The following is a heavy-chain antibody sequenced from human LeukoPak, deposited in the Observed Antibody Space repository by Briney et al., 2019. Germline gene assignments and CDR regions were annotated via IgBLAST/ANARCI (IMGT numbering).Heavy chain of an antibody. Sequence: GRSLRLSCAASGFTFSSYWMSWVRQAPGKGLEWVANIKQDGSGKYYVDSVKGRFTISRDNAKNSLYLQMNSLRAEDTAVYYCAKRFLEWFDAFDIWGQGTMVTVSS. CDR2: IKQDGSGK. V-gene: IGHV3-7*01. CDR1: GFTFSSYW. CDR3: AKRFLEWFDAFDI. D-gene: IGHD3-3*01. J-gene: IGHJ3*02.